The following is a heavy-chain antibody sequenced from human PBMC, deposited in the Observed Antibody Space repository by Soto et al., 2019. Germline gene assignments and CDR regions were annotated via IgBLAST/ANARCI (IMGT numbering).Heavy chain of an antibody. CDR2: ISYDGSNK. D-gene: IGHD6-6*01. V-gene: IGHV3-30*18. CDR1: GFTFSSYG. J-gene: IGHJ4*02. Sequence: SLRLSCAASGFTFSSYGMHWVRQAPGKGLEWVAVISYDGSNKYYADSVKGRFTISRDNSKNTLYLQMNSLRAEDTAVYYCAKEVLREQLVRYLFDYWGQGTLVTVSS. CDR3: AKEVLREQLVRYLFDY.